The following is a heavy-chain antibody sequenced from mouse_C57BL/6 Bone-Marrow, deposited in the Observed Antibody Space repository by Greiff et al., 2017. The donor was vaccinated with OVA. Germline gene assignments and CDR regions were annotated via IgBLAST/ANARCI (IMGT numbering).Heavy chain of an antibody. CDR2: IWGVGST. J-gene: IGHJ4*01. V-gene: IGHV2-6*01. CDR3: ARSLYDYGSIYAMDY. CDR1: GFSLTSYG. D-gene: IGHD1-1*01. Sequence: QVQLKESGPGLVAPSQSLSITCTVSGFSLTSYGVDWVRQSPGKGLEWLGVIWGVGSTNYNSALKSRLSISKDNSKSQVFLKMNSLQTDDTAMYYGARSLYDYGSIYAMDYWGQGTSVTVSS.